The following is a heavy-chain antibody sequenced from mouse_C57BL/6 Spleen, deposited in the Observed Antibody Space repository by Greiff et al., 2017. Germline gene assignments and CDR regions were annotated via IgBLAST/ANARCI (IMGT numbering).Heavy chain of an antibody. J-gene: IGHJ4*01. CDR1: GYTFTDYN. Sequence: EVQLQQSGPELVKPGASVKVPCRASGYTFTDYNMDWVKQSHGKSLEWIGDINPNNGGTIYNQNFKGKATLTVDKSSSTAYMELRSLTSEDTAVYYCARSRAAQATFYAMDYWGQGTSVTVSS. V-gene: IGHV1-18*01. CDR2: INPNNGGT. CDR3: ARSRAAQATFYAMDY. D-gene: IGHD3-2*02.